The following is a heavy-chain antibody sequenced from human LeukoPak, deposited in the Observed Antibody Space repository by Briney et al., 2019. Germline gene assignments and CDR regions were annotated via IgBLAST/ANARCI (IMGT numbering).Heavy chain of an antibody. D-gene: IGHD6-13*01. Sequence: EGSLRLSCAASGFTFSSYSMNWVRQAPGKGLEWVSYISSSSSTIYYADSVKGRFTISRDNAKNSLYLQMNSLRAEDTAVYYCAREAAAPEMDYWGQGTLVTVSS. CDR1: GFTFSSYS. V-gene: IGHV3-48*04. CDR2: ISSSSSTI. CDR3: AREAAAPEMDY. J-gene: IGHJ4*02.